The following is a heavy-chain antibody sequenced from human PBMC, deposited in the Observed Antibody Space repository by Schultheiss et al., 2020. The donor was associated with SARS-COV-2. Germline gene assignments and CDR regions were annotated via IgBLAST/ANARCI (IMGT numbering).Heavy chain of an antibody. CDR1: GGSFSGYY. Sequence: SETLSLTCAVYGGSFSGYYWSWIRQPPGKGLEWIGYIYYSGSTNYNPSLKSRVTISVDTSKNQFSLKLSSVTAADTAVYYCARGLKGRDQEPDYWGQGTLVTVSS. J-gene: IGHJ4*02. CDR2: IYYSGST. CDR3: ARGLKGRDQEPDY. V-gene: IGHV4-59*12. D-gene: IGHD5-24*01.